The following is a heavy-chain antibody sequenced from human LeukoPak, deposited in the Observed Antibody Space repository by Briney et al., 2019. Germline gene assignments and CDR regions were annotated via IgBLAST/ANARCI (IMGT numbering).Heavy chain of an antibody. CDR2: ISSSSSYI. CDR1: GFPFSSYS. V-gene: IGHV3-21*01. Sequence: GSLSLSCAASGFPFSSYSMNWVRPPPGKGLEWVSSISSSSSYIYYADSVKGRFTISRDNAKNSLYLQMNSLRAEDTAVYYCATDDDGFGGQGTLVTVSS. D-gene: IGHD1-1*01. J-gene: IGHJ4*02. CDR3: ATDDDGF.